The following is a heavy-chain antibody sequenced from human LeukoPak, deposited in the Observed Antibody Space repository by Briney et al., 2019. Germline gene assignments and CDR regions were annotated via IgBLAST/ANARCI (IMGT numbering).Heavy chain of an antibody. D-gene: IGHD5-18*01. CDR1: GFTFNRYW. CDR2: INSDGSST. J-gene: IGHJ4*02. V-gene: IGHV3-74*01. Sequence: GGSLRLSCAASGFTFNRYWMHWVRQTPGKGPVWVSHINSDGSSTNYADSVKGRFTISRDNAKNTLYLQMNSLRTEDTAVYYCAKDGKAAMVTGFFDYWGQGTLVTVSS. CDR3: AKDGKAAMVTGFFDY.